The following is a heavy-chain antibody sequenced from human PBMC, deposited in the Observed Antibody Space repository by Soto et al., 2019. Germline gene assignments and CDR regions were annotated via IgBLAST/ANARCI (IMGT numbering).Heavy chain of an antibody. CDR3: ARVVATVAGTYGMDV. J-gene: IGHJ6*02. V-gene: IGHV1-18*01. CDR1: GYTFTSYV. D-gene: IGHD6-19*01. Sequence: ASVKVSCKASGYTFTSYVISWVRQAPGQGLEWMGWISAYNGNTNFAQKLQGRVTMTTDTSTSIAYMELRSLRSDDTAVYYRARVVATVAGTYGMDVWGQGTKVTVSS. CDR2: ISAYNGNT.